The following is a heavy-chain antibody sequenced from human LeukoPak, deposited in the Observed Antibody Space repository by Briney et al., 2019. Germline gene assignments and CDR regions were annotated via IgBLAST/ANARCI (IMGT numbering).Heavy chain of an antibody. CDR2: IYYSGST. Sequence: PSETLSLTCTVSGGSISSSSYHWGWIRQPPGKGLEWIGSIYYSGSTYYNPSLKSRVTISVDTSKNQFSLKLSSVTAADTAVYYCARRDFDWLLSAAWFDPWGQGTLVTVSS. CDR3: ARRDFDWLLSAAWFDP. V-gene: IGHV4-39*01. CDR1: GGSISSSSYH. D-gene: IGHD3-9*01. J-gene: IGHJ5*02.